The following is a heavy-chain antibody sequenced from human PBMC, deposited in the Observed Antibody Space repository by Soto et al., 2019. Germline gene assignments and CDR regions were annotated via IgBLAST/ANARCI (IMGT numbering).Heavy chain of an antibody. V-gene: IGHV1-2*02. J-gene: IGHJ6*02. CDR3: AKGGAIVAAGTRVYLYNAMDV. D-gene: IGHD1-26*01. CDR2: INPNSGDT. CDR1: GYTFTGYY. Sequence: ASVKVSCKASGYTFTGYYVHWVRQAPGQGLEWMGWINPNSGDTYLAQRFQGRVTMNRDTSIGTAYMELRGMTSDDTAEYYCAKGGAIVAAGTRVYLYNAMDVWGQGTTVTVSS.